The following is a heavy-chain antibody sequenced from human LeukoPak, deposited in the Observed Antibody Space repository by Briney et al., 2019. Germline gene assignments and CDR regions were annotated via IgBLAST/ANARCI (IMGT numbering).Heavy chain of an antibody. Sequence: ASVKVSCKASGYTFTSYDINWARQATGQGLEWMGWMNPNSGNTGYAQKFQGRVTMTRNTSISTAYMELSSLRSEDTAVYYCARGTKYYDFCSGYQYYFDYWGQGTLVTVSS. CDR2: MNPNSGNT. D-gene: IGHD3-3*01. V-gene: IGHV1-8*01. CDR3: ARGTKYYDFCSGYQYYFDY. J-gene: IGHJ4*02. CDR1: GYTFTSYD.